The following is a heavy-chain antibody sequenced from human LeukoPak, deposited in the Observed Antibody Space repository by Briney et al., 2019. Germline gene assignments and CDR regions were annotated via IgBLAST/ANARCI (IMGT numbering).Heavy chain of an antibody. J-gene: IGHJ6*03. CDR2: INHSGST. D-gene: IGHD3-22*01. CDR3: AIGAVRYYYDSSGSYYYYYYMDV. CDR1: GGSFSGYY. Sequence: PSETLSLTCAVYGGSFSGYYWSWIRQPPGKGLEWIGEINHSGSTNYNPSLKSRVTISVDTSKNQFSLKLSSVTAADTAVYYCAIGAVRYYYDSSGSYYYYYYMDVWGKGTTVTVSS. V-gene: IGHV4-34*01.